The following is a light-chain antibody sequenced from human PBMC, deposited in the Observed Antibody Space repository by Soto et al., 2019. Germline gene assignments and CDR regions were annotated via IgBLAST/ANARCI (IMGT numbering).Light chain of an antibody. CDR3: AIWDISLTAVL. Sequence: QSVLTQPPSVSAPPGQKVTISCSGSTSNIAINYVSWYQKVPGTAPTLLIYDNDKRPSGIPDRFSASKSGTAATLDISGLQTGDEADCYCAIWDISLTAVLFGGGTKLTVL. CDR2: DND. V-gene: IGLV1-51*01. J-gene: IGLJ3*02. CDR1: TSNIAINY.